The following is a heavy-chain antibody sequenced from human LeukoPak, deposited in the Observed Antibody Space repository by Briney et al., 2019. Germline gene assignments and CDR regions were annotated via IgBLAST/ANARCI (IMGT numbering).Heavy chain of an antibody. CDR2: IYTSGST. V-gene: IGHV4-4*07. CDR1: GGSISSYY. J-gene: IGHJ5*02. D-gene: IGHD6-13*01. Sequence: SETLSLTCTVSGGSISSYYWSWIRQPAGKGLEWIGRIYTSGSTNYNPSLKSRVTMSVDTSKNQFSLKLSSVTAADAAVYYCAGGSSSWYWFDPWGQGTLVTVSS. CDR3: AGGSSSWYWFDP.